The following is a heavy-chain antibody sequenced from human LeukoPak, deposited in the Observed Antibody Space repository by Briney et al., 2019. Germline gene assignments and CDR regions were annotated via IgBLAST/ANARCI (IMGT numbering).Heavy chain of an antibody. CDR1: GYTFTGYY. CDR2: INPNTGDT. CDR3: ARDLILHDIVVVPAAIEVDY. D-gene: IGHD2-2*02. J-gene: IGHJ4*02. Sequence: ASVKVSCKASGYTFTGYYMHWVRQAPGQGLEWVGRINPNTGDTNYAQKFQGRVTMTRDTSISTAYMELSRLRSDDTAVYYCARDLILHDIVVVPAAIEVDYWGQGTLVTVSS. V-gene: IGHV1-2*06.